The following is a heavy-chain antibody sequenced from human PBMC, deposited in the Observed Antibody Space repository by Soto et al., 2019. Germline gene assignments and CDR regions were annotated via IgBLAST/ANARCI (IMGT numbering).Heavy chain of an antibody. CDR2: ISYDGSNK. CDR3: AKTYRGQWLVHYFDY. D-gene: IGHD6-19*01. J-gene: IGHJ4*02. V-gene: IGHV3-30*18. Sequence: QVQLVESGGGVVQPGRSLRLSCAASGFTFSSYGMHWVRQAPGKGLEWVAVISYDGSNKYYADSVKGRFTISRDNSKNTLYLQMTSLIAEETAVYYCAKTYRGQWLVHYFDYWGQGTLVTVSS. CDR1: GFTFSSYG.